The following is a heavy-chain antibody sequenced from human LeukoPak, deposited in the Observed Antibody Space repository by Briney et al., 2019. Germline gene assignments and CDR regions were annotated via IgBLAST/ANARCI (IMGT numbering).Heavy chain of an antibody. D-gene: IGHD6-19*01. CDR1: GYTFTGYY. CDR2: INPNGGGT. CDR3: ARENNSGWYRKAAFDY. Sequence: ASVKVSCKASGYTFTGYYIHLVRQAPGQGLEWMGWINPNGGGTSYAQKFQGRVTLTRDTSISTAYMEVNRLESDDTAVYYCARENNSGWYRKAAFDYWGQGTLVTVTS. V-gene: IGHV1-2*02. J-gene: IGHJ4*02.